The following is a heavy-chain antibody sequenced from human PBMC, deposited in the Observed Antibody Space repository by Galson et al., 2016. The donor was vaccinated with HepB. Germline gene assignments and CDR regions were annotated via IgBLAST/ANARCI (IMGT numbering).Heavy chain of an antibody. CDR3: ARRSSDAFDI. J-gene: IGHJ3*02. Sequence: QSGAEVIKPGESLQISCKGSGSSFSPYWIGWVRQMPGKGLEWMGIIYPGDSDTRYSPSFQGQVTISADKSTSTAYLQCNSLKASDTAIYYCARRSSDAFDIWGQGTMVTVSS. V-gene: IGHV5-51*01. CDR2: IYPGDSDT. CDR1: GSSFSPYW. D-gene: IGHD3-10*01.